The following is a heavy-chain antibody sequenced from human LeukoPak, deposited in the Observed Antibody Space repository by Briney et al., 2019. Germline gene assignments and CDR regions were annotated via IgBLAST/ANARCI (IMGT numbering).Heavy chain of an antibody. CDR1: GGSMRRSNDY. CDR2: VYYTGTT. D-gene: IGHD2-21*02. V-gene: IGHV4-39*01. Sequence: SETLSLTCSVSGGSMRRSNDYWGWVRQPPGKGLEWIGNVYYTGTTFYNPSLKSRVTISVDTSKNQFSLKVRSVTAADTANYYCVRLDSGETAILPPYYYYMDVWGNGTTVTVSS. CDR3: VRLDSGETAILPPYYYYMDV. J-gene: IGHJ6*03.